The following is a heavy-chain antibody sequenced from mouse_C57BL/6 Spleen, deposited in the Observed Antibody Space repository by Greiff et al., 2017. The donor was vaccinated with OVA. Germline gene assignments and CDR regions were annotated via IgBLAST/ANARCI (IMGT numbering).Heavy chain of an antibody. CDR3: ARDRNDYDDFDY. Sequence: EVMLVESGGGLVKPGGSLKLSCAASGFTFSSYAMSWVRQTPEKRLEWVATISDGGSYTYYPDNVKGRFTISRDNAKNNLYLQMSHLKSEDTAMYYCARDRNDYDDFDYWGQGTTLTVSS. CDR1: GFTFSSYA. V-gene: IGHV5-4*01. D-gene: IGHD2-4*01. CDR2: ISDGGSYT. J-gene: IGHJ2*01.